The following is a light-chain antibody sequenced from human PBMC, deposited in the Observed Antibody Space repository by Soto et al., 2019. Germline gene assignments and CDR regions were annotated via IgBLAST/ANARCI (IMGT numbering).Light chain of an antibody. CDR1: QSVSSSY. V-gene: IGKV3-20*01. CDR3: QQYGSSPPELT. J-gene: IGKJ4*01. Sequence: EIVLTQSPGTLSLSPGERATLSCRASQSVSSSYLAWYQQKPGQAPRLLIYGASSRATGIPDRFRGSGSGTDFTLTISSLEPEDFAVYYCQQYGSSPPELTFGGGTKVEIK. CDR2: GAS.